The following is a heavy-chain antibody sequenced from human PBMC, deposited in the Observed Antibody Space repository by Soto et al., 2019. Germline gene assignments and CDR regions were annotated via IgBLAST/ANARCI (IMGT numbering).Heavy chain of an antibody. V-gene: IGHV5-10-1*01. CDR2: IDPSDSYT. CDR1: GYSFTSYW. Sequence: GESLKISCKGSGYSFTSYWISWVRQMPGKGLEWMGRIDPSDSYTNYSPSFQGHVTISAAKSISTAYLQWSSLKASGTAMYYCGRGGYYDSSGSRNYPPYGMHVWGQGTTVTGFS. D-gene: IGHD3-22*01. CDR3: GRGGYYDSSGSRNYPPYGMHV. J-gene: IGHJ6*02.